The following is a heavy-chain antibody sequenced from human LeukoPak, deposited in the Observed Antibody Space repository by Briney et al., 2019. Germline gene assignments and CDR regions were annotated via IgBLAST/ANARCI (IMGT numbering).Heavy chain of an antibody. J-gene: IGHJ6*03. CDR1: GYTFNGHY. V-gene: IGHV1-2*02. Sequence: ASVKVSCKASGYTFNGHYMHWVRQAPGQGLEWMGWINPNSGGTDYAQKFQGRVTMTRDTSISTAYMELSSLRSEDTAVYYCARTVDYYGSGSPALYYYYYYMDVWGKGTTVTVSS. CDR2: INPNSGGT. CDR3: ARTVDYYGSGSPALYYYYYYMDV. D-gene: IGHD3-10*01.